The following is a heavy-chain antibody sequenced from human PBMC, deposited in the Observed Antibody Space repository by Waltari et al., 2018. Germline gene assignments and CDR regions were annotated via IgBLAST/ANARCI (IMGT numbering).Heavy chain of an antibody. D-gene: IGHD6-19*01. J-gene: IGHJ6*02. CDR2: INPATGTT. Sequence: WVRQTPGKGLIWVSRINPATGTTNYEDSVRGRFTISGDNAKNTLFLQMDSLRDEDTAIYYCVRGSNGWPGMDIWGQGATVTVSS. V-gene: IGHV3-74*01. CDR3: VRGSNGWPGMDI.